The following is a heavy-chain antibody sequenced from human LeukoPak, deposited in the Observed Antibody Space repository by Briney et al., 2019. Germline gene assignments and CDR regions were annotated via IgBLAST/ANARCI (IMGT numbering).Heavy chain of an antibody. CDR2: IRQDGGDF. J-gene: IGHJ4*02. D-gene: IGHD4-17*01. V-gene: IGHV3-7*01. CDR3: AVTTRPRAFDS. CDR1: GFTFSDYW. Sequence: GGSLRLSCAASGFTFSDYWMSWVRQDPGKGLAGVANIRQDGGDFDYVDSVKGRFTISRDNARNSLFLQMNNLRVEDTAVYYCAVTTRPRAFDSWRQGTLVTVSS.